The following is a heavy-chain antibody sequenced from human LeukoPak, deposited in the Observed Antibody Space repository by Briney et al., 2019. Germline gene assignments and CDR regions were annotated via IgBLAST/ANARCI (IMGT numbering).Heavy chain of an antibody. V-gene: IGHV4-34*01. J-gene: IGHJ6*03. Sequence: SETLSLTCAVYGGSFSGYYWSWIRQPPGKGLEWIGEINHSGSTNYNPSLKSRVTISVDTSKNQFSLKLSSVTAADTAVYYCARGAKGVVTAIAYYYYYYMDVWGKGTTVTVSS. CDR3: ARGAKGVVTAIAYYYYYYMDV. CDR1: GGSFSGYY. CDR2: INHSGST. D-gene: IGHD2-21*02.